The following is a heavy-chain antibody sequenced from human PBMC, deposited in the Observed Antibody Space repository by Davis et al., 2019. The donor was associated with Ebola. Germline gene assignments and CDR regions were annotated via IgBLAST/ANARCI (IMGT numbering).Heavy chain of an antibody. CDR2: TYYNSKWYS. Sequence: HSQTLSLTCDISGDSVSINSAGWNWIRQSPSRGLEWLGRTYYNSKWYSDYATSVRGRITINADTSGNKFYLQLNSVTPEDTAVYYCARGWLRGGLDVWGEGITVTVSS. J-gene: IGHJ6*04. CDR3: ARGWLRGGLDV. D-gene: IGHD5-18*01. CDR1: GDSVSINSAG. V-gene: IGHV6-1*01.